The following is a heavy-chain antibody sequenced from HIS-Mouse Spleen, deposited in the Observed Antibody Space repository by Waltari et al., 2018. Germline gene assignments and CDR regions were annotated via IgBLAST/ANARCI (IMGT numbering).Heavy chain of an antibody. CDR2: IYYSGST. Sequence: QLQLQESGPGLVKPSETLSLTCTFSGGSISSSSYYWGWIRQPPGKGLEWIGSIYYSGSTYYNPSLKSRVTKSVDTSKNQFSLKLSSVTAADTAVYYCAREIPYSSSWYDWYFDLWGRGTLVTVSS. V-gene: IGHV4-39*07. CDR3: AREIPYSSSWYDWYFDL. J-gene: IGHJ2*01. CDR1: GGSISSSSYY. D-gene: IGHD6-13*01.